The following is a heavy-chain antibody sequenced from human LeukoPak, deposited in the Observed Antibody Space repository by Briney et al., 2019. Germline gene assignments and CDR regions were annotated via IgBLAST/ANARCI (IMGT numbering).Heavy chain of an antibody. Sequence: PGGSLRLSCAASGFTFDDYAMHWVRQAPGKGLEWVSGISWNSGSIGYADSVKGRFTISRDNAKNSLYLQMNSLRAEDTALYYCAKDSRIVGATWGGAFDIWGQGTMVTVSS. CDR1: GFTFDDYA. CDR2: ISWNSGSI. V-gene: IGHV3-9*01. CDR3: AKDSRIVGATWGGAFDI. D-gene: IGHD1-26*01. J-gene: IGHJ3*02.